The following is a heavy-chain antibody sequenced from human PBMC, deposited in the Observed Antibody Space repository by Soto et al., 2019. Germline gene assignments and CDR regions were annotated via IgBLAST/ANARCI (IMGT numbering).Heavy chain of an antibody. J-gene: IGHJ6*02. CDR1: GGTFSSYA. Sequence: ASVKVSCKASGGTFSSYAISWVRQAPGQGLEWMGGIIPIFGTANYAQKFQGRVTITADESTSTAYMELSSLRSEDTAVYYCATDLGYDYEADYYYYGMDVWGQGTTVTVSS. D-gene: IGHD5-12*01. CDR3: ATDLGYDYEADYYYYGMDV. V-gene: IGHV1-69*13. CDR2: IIPIFGTA.